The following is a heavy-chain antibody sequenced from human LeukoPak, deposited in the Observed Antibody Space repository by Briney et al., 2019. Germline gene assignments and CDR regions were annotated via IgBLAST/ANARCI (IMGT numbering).Heavy chain of an antibody. CDR2: ISGSSNTI. CDR3: ARAVTTVTRGGLVFDY. V-gene: IGHV3-48*02. J-gene: IGHJ4*02. Sequence: PGGSLRLSCGASGFTFSSYSMNWVRQSPGKGLEWVSYISGSSNTIYYADSVKGRFTISRDNAKNSLYLQMNSLRDEDTAVYYCARAVTTVTRGGLVFDYWGQGTLVTVSS. D-gene: IGHD4-17*01. CDR1: GFTFSSYS.